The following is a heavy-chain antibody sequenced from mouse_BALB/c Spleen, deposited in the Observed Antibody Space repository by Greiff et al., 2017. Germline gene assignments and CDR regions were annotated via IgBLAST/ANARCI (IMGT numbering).Heavy chain of an antibody. CDR3: ARSPIYYDYPYYAMDY. CDR1: GYTFTSYT. Sequence: QVQLQQSAAELARPGASVKMSCKASGYTFTSYTMHWVKQRPGQGLEWIGYINPSSGYTEYNQKFKDKTTLTADKSSSTAYMQLSSLTSEDSAVYYCARSPIYYDYPYYAMDYWGQGTSVTVSS. J-gene: IGHJ4*01. CDR2: INPSSGYT. V-gene: IGHV1-4*02. D-gene: IGHD2-4*01.